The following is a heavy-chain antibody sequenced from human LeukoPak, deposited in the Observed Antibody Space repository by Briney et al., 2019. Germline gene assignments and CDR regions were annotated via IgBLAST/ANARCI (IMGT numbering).Heavy chain of an antibody. CDR3: ARVGEERGYSGYEFDY. Sequence: SETLSLTCTVSGGSISSYYWGWIRQPAGKGLEWIGRIYTSGSTNYNPSLKSRVTMSVDTSKNQFSLKLSSVTAADTAVYYCARVGEERGYSGYEFDYWGQGTLVTVSS. CDR1: GGSISSYY. V-gene: IGHV4-4*07. CDR2: IYTSGST. J-gene: IGHJ4*02. D-gene: IGHD5-12*01.